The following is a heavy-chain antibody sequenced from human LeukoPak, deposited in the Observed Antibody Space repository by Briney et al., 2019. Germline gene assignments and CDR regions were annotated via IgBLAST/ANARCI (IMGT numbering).Heavy chain of an antibody. J-gene: IGHJ6*03. CDR2: IYASGST. V-gene: IGHV4-61*02. CDR1: GGSISSGSYY. CDR3: ARSGYFYAYSHYMDF. Sequence: SQTLSLTCTVSGGSISSGSYYWSWIRQPAGKGLEWIGRIYASGSTNYNPSLESRVTISVDTSKNQFSLRLSSVTAADTAAYYCARSGYFYAYSHYMDFWGKGTTVTISS. D-gene: IGHD5-18*01.